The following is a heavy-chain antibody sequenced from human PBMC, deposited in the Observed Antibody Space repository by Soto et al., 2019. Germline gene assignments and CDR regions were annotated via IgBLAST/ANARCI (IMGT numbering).Heavy chain of an antibody. CDR1: GFTFSSYA. V-gene: IGHV3-23*01. D-gene: IGHD3-3*01. CDR2: ISGSGGST. J-gene: IGHJ6*02. Sequence: EVQLLESGGGLVQPGGSLRLSCAASGFTFSSYAMSWVRQAPGKGLEWVSAISGSGGSTYYADSVKGRFTISRDNSKNTLYLQMNSLRAEDTAVCYCGGGSDFWSGYRYYGMDVWGQGTTVTVSS. CDR3: GGGSDFWSGYRYYGMDV.